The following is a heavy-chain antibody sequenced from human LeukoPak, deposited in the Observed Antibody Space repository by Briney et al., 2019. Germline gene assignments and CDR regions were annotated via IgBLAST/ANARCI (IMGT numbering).Heavy chain of an antibody. Sequence: GGSLRLSCAASGFSFHDYGMSWVRQAPGKGLEWVSYISSSGSTIYYADSVKGRFTISRDNAKNSLYLQMNSLRAEDTAVYYCARVLLDPRPTAGFDPWGQGTLVTVSS. V-gene: IGHV3-48*03. CDR1: GFSFHDYG. D-gene: IGHD2-21*02. CDR2: ISSSGSTI. J-gene: IGHJ5*02. CDR3: ARVLLDPRPTAGFDP.